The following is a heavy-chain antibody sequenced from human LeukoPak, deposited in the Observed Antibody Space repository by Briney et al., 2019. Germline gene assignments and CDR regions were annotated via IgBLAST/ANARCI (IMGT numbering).Heavy chain of an antibody. CDR2: INWNGGST. CDR3: AMGDSSGWYFDY. D-gene: IGHD6-19*01. V-gene: IGHV3-20*04. CDR1: GSTFDDHG. J-gene: IGHJ4*02. Sequence: GGSLRPSCAASGSTFDDHGMSWVRQVPGKGLEWVAGINWNGGSTGYADSVKGRFTISRDNAKNSLFLQMNSLRAEDTALYYCAMGDSSGWYFDYWGQGTLVTVSS.